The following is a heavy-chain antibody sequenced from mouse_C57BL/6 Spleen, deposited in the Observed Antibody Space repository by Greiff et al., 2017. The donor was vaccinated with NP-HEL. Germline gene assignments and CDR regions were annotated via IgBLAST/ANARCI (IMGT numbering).Heavy chain of an antibody. CDR3: AGLLLRDWYFDV. D-gene: IGHD1-1*01. CDR1: GYTFTDYY. J-gene: IGHJ1*03. V-gene: IGHV1-26*01. Sequence: VQLQQSGPELVKPGASVKISCKASGYTFTDYYMNWVKQSHGKSLEWIGDINPNNGGTSYNQKFKGKATLTVDKSSSTAYMELRSLTSEDSAVYYCAGLLLRDWYFDVWGTGTTVTVSS. CDR2: INPNNGGT.